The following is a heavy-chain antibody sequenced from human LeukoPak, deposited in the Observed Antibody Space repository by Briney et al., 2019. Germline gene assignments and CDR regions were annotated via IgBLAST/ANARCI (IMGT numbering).Heavy chain of an antibody. V-gene: IGHV3-33*08. CDR2: IWYDGSNK. D-gene: IGHD1-1*01. CDR1: GFTFSSYW. CDR3: ARGTPVADYYYYGLDV. J-gene: IGHJ6*02. Sequence: GGSLRLSCAASGFTFSSYWMSWVRLAPGKGLEWVAVIWYDGSNKYYADSVKGRFTISRDNSKNTLYLQMNSLRAEDTAVFYCARGTPVADYYYYGLDVWGQGTTVTVSS.